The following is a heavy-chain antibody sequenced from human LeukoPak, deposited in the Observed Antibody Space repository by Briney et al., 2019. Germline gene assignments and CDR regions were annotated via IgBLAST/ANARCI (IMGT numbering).Heavy chain of an antibody. CDR2: IIPTFGTV. CDR3: ARDLEVGATTLAFDY. J-gene: IGHJ4*02. Sequence: SVKVSCKASGGTFSGYAISWVRQAPGQGLEWMGGIIPTFGTVNYAQKFQGRVTITADESTSTGYMELSSLRSEGTAVYYCARDLEVGATTLAFDYWGQGTLVTVSS. D-gene: IGHD1-26*01. V-gene: IGHV1-69*13. CDR1: GGTFSGYA.